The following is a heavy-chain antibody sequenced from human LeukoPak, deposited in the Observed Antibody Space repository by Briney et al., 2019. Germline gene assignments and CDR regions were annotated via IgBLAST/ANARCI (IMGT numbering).Heavy chain of an antibody. J-gene: IGHJ6*02. CDR1: GGSISSGDYY. CDR2: IYYSGST. D-gene: IGHD3-10*01. V-gene: IGHV4-31*03. CDR3: ARDGAMVRGAHYYYYYGMDV. Sequence: SETLSLTCTVSGGSISSGDYYWSWLRQHPGKGLEWIGYIYYSGSTYYNPSLKSRVTISVDTSKNQFSLKLSSVTAADTAVYYCARDGAMVRGAHYYYYYGMDVWGQGTTVTVSS.